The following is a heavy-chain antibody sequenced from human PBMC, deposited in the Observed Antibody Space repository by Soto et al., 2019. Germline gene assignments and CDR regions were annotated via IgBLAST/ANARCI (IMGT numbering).Heavy chain of an antibody. V-gene: IGHV3-30-3*01. CDR3: ARDNWITQNFDY. CDR1: GFTFSSYA. CDR2: ISYDGSNK. D-gene: IGHD1-20*01. J-gene: IGHJ4*02. Sequence: GGSLRLSCAASGFTFSSYAMHWVRQAPGKGLEWVAVISYDGSNKYYADSVKGRFTISRDNSKNTLYLQMNSLRAEDTAVYYCARDNWITQNFDYWGQGA.